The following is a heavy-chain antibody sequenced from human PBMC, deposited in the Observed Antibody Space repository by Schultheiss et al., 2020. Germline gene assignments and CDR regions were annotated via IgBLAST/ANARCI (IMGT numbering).Heavy chain of an antibody. CDR1: GGSFSGYY. Sequence: SQPLSLTCAVYGGSFSGYYWSWIRQPPGKGLEWIGEINHSGSTNYNPSLKSRVTISVDTSKNQFSLKLSSVTAADTAVYYCARGGSGSWYSNWFDPWGQGTLVTGSS. CDR3: ARGGSGSWYSNWFDP. CDR2: INHSGST. V-gene: IGHV4-34*01. D-gene: IGHD6-13*01. J-gene: IGHJ5*02.